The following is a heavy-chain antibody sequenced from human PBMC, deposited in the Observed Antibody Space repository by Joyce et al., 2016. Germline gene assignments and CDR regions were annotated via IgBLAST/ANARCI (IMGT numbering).Heavy chain of an antibody. D-gene: IGHD2-2*01. J-gene: IGHJ3*01. CDR3: VTGLCIGTACHWDDAFDV. Sequence: EVQLVESGGGLVKPGGSLRLSCAASGFRFRNAWGTWVRRVPGKGLEWVDGVKSKSEGGKTDYAAPVKGRFSISRDDSRNTAYLQMKSLKSEDTGVYFCVTGLCIGTACHWDDAFDVWGQGTMVTVSS. CDR1: GFRFRNAW. V-gene: IGHV3-15*01. CDR2: VKSKSEGGKT.